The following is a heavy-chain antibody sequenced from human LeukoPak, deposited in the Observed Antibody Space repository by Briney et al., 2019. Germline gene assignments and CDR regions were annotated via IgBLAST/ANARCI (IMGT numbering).Heavy chain of an antibody. CDR3: AGRGSSSWAALDY. V-gene: IGHV3-66*01. J-gene: IGHJ4*02. CDR1: GLTISSNY. Sequence: GGSLRLSCAASGLTISSNYMSWVRQAPGKGLEWVSIIYRGDSTYYADSVKGRFTFSRDNSKNTLYLQMSSLRAEDTAVYYCAGRGSSSWAALDYWGQGTLVTVSS. D-gene: IGHD6-13*01. CDR2: IYRGDST.